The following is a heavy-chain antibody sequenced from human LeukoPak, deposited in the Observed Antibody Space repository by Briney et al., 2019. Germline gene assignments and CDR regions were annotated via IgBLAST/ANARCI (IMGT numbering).Heavy chain of an antibody. V-gene: IGHV3-23*01. J-gene: IGHJ5*02. Sequence: PGGSLRLSCAASGFTFSSYGMSWVRQAPGKGLEWVSAISGSGGSTYYADSVKGRFTISRDNSKNTLYLQMNSLRAEDTAVNYCAKEGSYYDILTGSQIPFDPWGQGTLVTVSS. CDR2: ISGSGGST. D-gene: IGHD3-9*01. CDR3: AKEGSYYDILTGSQIPFDP. CDR1: GFTFSSYG.